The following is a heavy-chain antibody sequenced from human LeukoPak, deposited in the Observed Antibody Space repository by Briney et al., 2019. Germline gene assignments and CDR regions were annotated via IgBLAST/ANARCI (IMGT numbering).Heavy chain of an antibody. V-gene: IGHV4-61*03. D-gene: IGHD3-10*01. Sequence: SETLSLTCTVSGDSVSNGNYYWSWLRQPPGKALEWIGYIYYTGKTYYNPSLEGRVTILVDTSRNHFTVKLSSVTAADTAVYYCARSQNYYGSGDYWSQGTLVTVSS. CDR2: IYYTGKT. CDR1: GDSVSNGNYY. J-gene: IGHJ4*02. CDR3: ARSQNYYGSGDY.